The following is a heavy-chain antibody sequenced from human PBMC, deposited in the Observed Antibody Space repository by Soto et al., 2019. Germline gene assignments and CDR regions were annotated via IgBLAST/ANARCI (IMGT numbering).Heavy chain of an antibody. D-gene: IGHD3-3*01. Sequence: QVHLTQSGAEVKSPGASVRVSCKASGYTFSSYGVSWVRQAPGQGLEFMGWISVYNGHTNYAQKFQGRVTMTTDTSTSRAYMELSSLKSEDTAVYYCARGERLYYYFIGMDVWGEGSTVT. CDR1: GYTFSSYG. J-gene: IGHJ6*02. V-gene: IGHV1-18*01. CDR2: ISVYNGHT. CDR3: ARGERLYYYFIGMDV.